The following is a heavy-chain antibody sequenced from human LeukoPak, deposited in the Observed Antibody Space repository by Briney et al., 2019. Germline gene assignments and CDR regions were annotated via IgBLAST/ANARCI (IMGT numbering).Heavy chain of an antibody. CDR3: ASGRGLYSFYAFDI. D-gene: IGHD5-18*01. CDR2: IYHSGST. V-gene: IGHV4-30-2*02. CDR1: GGSISSGGYS. Sequence: SQTLSLTCAVSGGSISSGGYSWSWIRQPPGKGLEWIGYIYHSGSTYYNPSLKSRVTISVDTSKSQFSLKLSSVTAADTAVYYCASGRGLYSFYAFDIWGQGTMVTVSS. J-gene: IGHJ3*02.